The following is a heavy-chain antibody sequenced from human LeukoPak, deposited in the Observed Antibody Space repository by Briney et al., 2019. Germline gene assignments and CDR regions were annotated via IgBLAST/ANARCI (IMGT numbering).Heavy chain of an antibody. Sequence: TAGSLRLYYAASAFTFSSYAMSWVRRAPGKGLEWVSAISSGGGSTYYTDSVKGRITISRDNTKNTLYLQKNSLRAEDTAVYYCAKNLPRGGCSGGSCCFDYWGQGTLVTVSS. D-gene: IGHD2-15*01. CDR1: AFTFSSYA. CDR2: ISSGGGST. J-gene: IGHJ4*02. CDR3: AKNLPRGGCSGGSCCFDY. V-gene: IGHV3-23*01.